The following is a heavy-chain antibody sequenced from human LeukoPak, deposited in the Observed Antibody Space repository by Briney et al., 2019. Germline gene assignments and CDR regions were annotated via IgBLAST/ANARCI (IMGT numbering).Heavy chain of an antibody. V-gene: IGHV7-4-1*02. CDR2: INTNTGNP. J-gene: IGHJ1*01. D-gene: IGHD5-18*01. CDR1: GYTFTNYA. CDR3: ARAMDTAMGTWRNFQH. Sequence: ASVKVSCKASGYTFTNYAMNWVRQAPGQGLEWMGWINTNTGNPTYAQGFTGQFVFSLDTSVSTAYLQISSLRAEDTAVYYCARAMDTAMGTWRNFQHWGQGTLVTVSS.